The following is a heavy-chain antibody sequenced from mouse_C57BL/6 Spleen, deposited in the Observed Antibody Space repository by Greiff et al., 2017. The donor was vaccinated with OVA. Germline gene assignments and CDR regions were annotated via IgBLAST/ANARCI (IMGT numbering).Heavy chain of an antibody. CDR3: ERYGSSYYAMDY. Sequence: DVQLVESGGGLVQPGGSLSLSCAASGFTFTDYYMSWVRQPPGKALEWLGFIRNKANGYTTEYSASVKGRFTIYRDNSQSILYLQMNALRAEDSDTYYGERYGSSYYAMDYWGQGTSVTVAS. CDR2: IRNKANGYTT. CDR1: GFTFTDYY. J-gene: IGHJ4*01. V-gene: IGHV7-3*01. D-gene: IGHD1-1*01.